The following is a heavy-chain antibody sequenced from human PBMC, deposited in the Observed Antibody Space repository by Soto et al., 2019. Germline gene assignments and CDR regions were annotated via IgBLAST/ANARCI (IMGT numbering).Heavy chain of an antibody. Sequence: GGSLRLSCAASGFTFSDYAMSWVRQAPGKGLEWVSAIGTRDDIFYADSVKGRFTISRDDSKNTLYLQMNSLRAEDTALYYCAKDPGSEWFHCNWFDPWGQGT. CDR1: GFTFSDYA. J-gene: IGHJ5*02. CDR3: AKDPGSEWFHCNWFDP. CDR2: IGTRDDI. V-gene: IGHV3-23*01. D-gene: IGHD2-8*01.